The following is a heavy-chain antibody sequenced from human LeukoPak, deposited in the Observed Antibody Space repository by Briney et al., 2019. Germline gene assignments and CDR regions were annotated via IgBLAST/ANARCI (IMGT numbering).Heavy chain of an antibody. CDR3: ASNVVVAGAFDI. Sequence: ASVKVSCKASGYTFTSYDINWVRQATGQGLEWMGWMNPNSGNTGYAQKFQGRVTMTRNTSISTAYMELSSLRSEDTAVYYCASNVVVAGAFDIWGQGTMVTVSS. CDR2: MNPNSGNT. V-gene: IGHV1-8*01. CDR1: GYTFTSYD. J-gene: IGHJ3*02. D-gene: IGHD6-19*01.